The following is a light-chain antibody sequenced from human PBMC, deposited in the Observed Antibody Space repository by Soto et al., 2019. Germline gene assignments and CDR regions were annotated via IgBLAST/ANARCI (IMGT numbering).Light chain of an antibody. Sequence: QSALTQPASVSGSPGQSITISCTGTSSDVGGYNYVSWYQQHPGKAPKLMVYDVSNRPSGVSNRFSGSKFGNTASLTISGLQAEDEADYYRSSKTTSSPYVFGTGTKLTVL. CDR2: DVS. V-gene: IGLV2-14*01. CDR3: SSKTTSSPYV. CDR1: SSDVGGYNY. J-gene: IGLJ1*01.